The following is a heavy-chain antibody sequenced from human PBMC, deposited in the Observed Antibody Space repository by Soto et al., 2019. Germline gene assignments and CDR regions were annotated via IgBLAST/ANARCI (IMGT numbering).Heavy chain of an antibody. CDR3: AKDRRTGMVRGYYFEY. Sequence: EVQLLASGGGLVHPGGSLRLSCAASGLTFTSYAMSWVRQAPGKGLEWVSGLSGSGGTTYYADSVKGRFTISRDNSKNTLYPQMDSPRAEDTAVYYCAKDRRTGMVRGYYFEYWGQGTLVTVSS. CDR1: GLTFTSYA. D-gene: IGHD3-10*01. J-gene: IGHJ4*02. CDR2: LSGSGGTT. V-gene: IGHV3-23*01.